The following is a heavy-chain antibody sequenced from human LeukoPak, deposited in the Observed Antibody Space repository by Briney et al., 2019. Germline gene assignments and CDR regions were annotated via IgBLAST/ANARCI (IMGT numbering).Heavy chain of an antibody. CDR3: ASGSYCSSTSCYPI. J-gene: IGHJ4*02. Sequence: QPGGSLRLSCAASGFTFSSYSMNWVRQAPGKGLEWVSYISSSSSTIYYADSVKGRFTISRDNAKNSLYLQMNSLRAEDTAVYYCASGSYCSSTSCYPIWGQGTLVTVSS. D-gene: IGHD2-2*01. V-gene: IGHV3-48*04. CDR2: ISSSSSTI. CDR1: GFTFSSYS.